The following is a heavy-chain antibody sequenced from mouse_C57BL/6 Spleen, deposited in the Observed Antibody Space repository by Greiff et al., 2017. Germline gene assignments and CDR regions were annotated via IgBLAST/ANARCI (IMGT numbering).Heavy chain of an antibody. D-gene: IGHD2-12*01. CDR2: IHPSSGST. J-gene: IGHJ4*01. CDR1: GYTFTSYW. Sequence: VQLQQPGAELVKPGASVKLSCKASGYTFTSYWINWVKQRPGQGLEWIGMIHPSSGSTNYNEKFKSKATLTVDKSSSTAYMQLSSLTSEDSAVYYGGRGSYYVAMAYWGQGTSVTVSS. V-gene: IGHV1-64*01. CDR3: GRGSYYVAMAY.